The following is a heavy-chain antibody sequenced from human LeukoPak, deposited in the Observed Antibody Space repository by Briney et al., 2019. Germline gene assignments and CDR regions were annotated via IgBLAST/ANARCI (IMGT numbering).Heavy chain of an antibody. Sequence: ASVKVSCKASGYTFTNYGIAWVRQAPGQGLEWMGWINTRSGDAQLAHSLQARVTMTTDTSTSTASMELGSLGYDDTAVYCCARDTDFSIDYWGQGSLVTVSS. CDR1: GYTFTNYG. D-gene: IGHD2/OR15-2a*01. V-gene: IGHV1-18*01. CDR2: INTRSGDA. CDR3: ARDTDFSIDY. J-gene: IGHJ4*02.